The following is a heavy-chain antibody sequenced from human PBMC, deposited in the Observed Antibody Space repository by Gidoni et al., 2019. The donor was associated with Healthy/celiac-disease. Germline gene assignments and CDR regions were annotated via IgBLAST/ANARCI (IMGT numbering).Heavy chain of an antibody. CDR2: INHSGST. J-gene: IGHJ4*02. Sequence: QVQLQQWGAGLLKPSETLSLTCPVYRWSFRGYYWSWIRQPPGKGLEWIGKINHSGSTNYNPSLKSRVTISVDTSKNQFSLKLSSVTAADTAVYYCARGKGVTVTHPNCFDYWGQGTLVTVSS. D-gene: IGHD4-17*01. V-gene: IGHV4-34*01. CDR1: RWSFRGYY. CDR3: ARGKGVTVTHPNCFDY.